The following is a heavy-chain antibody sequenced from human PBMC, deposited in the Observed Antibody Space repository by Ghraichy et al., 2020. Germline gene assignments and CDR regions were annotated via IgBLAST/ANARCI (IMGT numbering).Heavy chain of an antibody. Sequence: GGSLRLSCAASGFTFSNAWMSWVRQAPGKGLEWVGRIKSKTDGGTTDYAAPVKGRFTISRDDSKNTLYLQMNSLKTEDTAVYYCTTGPGYCSSTSCSDTYYYYGMDVWGQGTTVTVSS. CDR2: IKSKTDGGTT. J-gene: IGHJ6*02. D-gene: IGHD2-2*01. V-gene: IGHV3-15*01. CDR1: GFTFSNAW. CDR3: TTGPGYCSSTSCSDTYYYYGMDV.